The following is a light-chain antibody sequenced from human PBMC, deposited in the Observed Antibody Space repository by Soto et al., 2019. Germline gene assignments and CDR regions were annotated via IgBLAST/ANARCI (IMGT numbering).Light chain of an antibody. CDR1: QSVASR. Sequence: ETMMTQSPATLSVSPGERVTLSCRASQSVASRFAWYQQRPGQAPRLLIYDASTRATGIPARFSGSGSGTEFTLTITTLQSEDFAVYYCQQHNNWPLTFGPGTKVEIK. V-gene: IGKV3-15*01. CDR2: DAS. J-gene: IGKJ3*01. CDR3: QQHNNWPLT.